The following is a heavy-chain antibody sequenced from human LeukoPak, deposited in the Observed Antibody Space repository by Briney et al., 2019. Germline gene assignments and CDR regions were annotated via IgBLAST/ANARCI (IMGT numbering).Heavy chain of an antibody. Sequence: SETLSLTCTVSGGSISSSSYYWGWIRQPPGKGLEWIGSIYYSGSTYYNPSLKSRVTISVDTSKNQFSLKLSSVTAADTAVYYCARGDELSVFWSPHPPAWGQGTLVTVSS. D-gene: IGHD3-3*01. CDR3: ARGDELSVFWSPHPPA. CDR2: IYYSGST. CDR1: GGSISSSSYY. V-gene: IGHV4-39*01. J-gene: IGHJ4*02.